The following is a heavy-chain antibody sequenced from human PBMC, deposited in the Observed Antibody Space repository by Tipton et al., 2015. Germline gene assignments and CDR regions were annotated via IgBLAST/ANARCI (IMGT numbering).Heavy chain of an antibody. V-gene: IGHV4-59*01. CDR1: GGSISHYY. J-gene: IGHJ6*02. Sequence: LRLSCTVSGGSISHYYWSWIRQPPGKGLEWFGHIYYSGSTNYNPSLKSRVTMSVDTSKNQFSLKLTSVTAADTAVYYCARVGYCGGSCFSGYYGMGVWGRGTTVTVS. CDR3: ARVGYCGGSCFSGYYGMGV. CDR2: IYYSGST. D-gene: IGHD2-21*01.